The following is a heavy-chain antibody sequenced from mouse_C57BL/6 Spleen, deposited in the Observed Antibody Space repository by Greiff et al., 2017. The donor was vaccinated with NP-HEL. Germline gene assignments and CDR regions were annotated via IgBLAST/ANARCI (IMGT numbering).Heavy chain of an antibody. CDR3: ASSSTVVALKY. Sequence: QVQLKQSGPELVKPGASVKISCKASGYAFSSSWMNWVKQRPGKGLEWIGRIYPGDGDTNYNGKFKGKATLTADKSSSTAYMQLSSLTSEDSAVYFCASSSTVVALKYWGQGTTLTVPS. CDR2: IYPGDGDT. J-gene: IGHJ2*01. V-gene: IGHV1-82*01. D-gene: IGHD1-1*01. CDR1: GYAFSSSW.